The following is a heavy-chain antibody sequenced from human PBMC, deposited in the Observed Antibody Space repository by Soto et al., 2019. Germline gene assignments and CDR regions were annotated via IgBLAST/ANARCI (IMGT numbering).Heavy chain of an antibody. V-gene: IGHV3-74*01. J-gene: IGHJ4*02. D-gene: IGHD1-1*01. Sequence: EVQLVESGGGLVQPGGSLRLSCATSGFTFSSYWMHWVRQAPGKGLEWVSRINSDGSSTNYADFVKGRCTISTDNARNTVYLQMNSLRVEDTAVYFCARGEGTGIYDYWGQGTLVTVSS. CDR2: INSDGSST. CDR3: ARGEGTGIYDY. CDR1: GFTFSSYW.